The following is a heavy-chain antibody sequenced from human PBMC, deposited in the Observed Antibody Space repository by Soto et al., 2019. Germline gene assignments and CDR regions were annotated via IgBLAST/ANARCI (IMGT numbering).Heavy chain of an antibody. D-gene: IGHD6-6*01. J-gene: IGHJ5*02. CDR3: ARMRSSGWFDP. Sequence: QVQLVQSGAEVKKPGSSVKVSCKASGGTFSSYAISWVRQAPGQGLEWMGGIIPIFGTANYAQKFQGRVTITADDSPSTAYLELSSLRSEDTAVYYCARMRSSGWFDPWGQGTLVTLYS. V-gene: IGHV1-69*01. CDR1: GGTFSSYA. CDR2: IIPIFGTA.